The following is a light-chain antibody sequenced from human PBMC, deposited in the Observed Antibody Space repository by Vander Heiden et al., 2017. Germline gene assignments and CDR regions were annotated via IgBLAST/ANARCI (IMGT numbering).Light chain of an antibody. V-gene: IGLV1-44*01. J-gene: IGLJ2*01. Sequence: QSVLTQPPSASGTPGQRVTIPCSGSSSNIGSNTVNWYQQLPGTAPQLLIYSNNQRPSGVPDRFSGSKSGTSASLAISGLQSEDEADYYCAAWDDSLNGLVFGGGTKLTVL. CDR1: SSNIGSNT. CDR2: SNN. CDR3: AAWDDSLNGLV.